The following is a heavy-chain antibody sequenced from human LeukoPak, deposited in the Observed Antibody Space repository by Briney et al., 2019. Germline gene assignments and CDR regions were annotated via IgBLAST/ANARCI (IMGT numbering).Heavy chain of an antibody. Sequence: TGGSLRLSCAASGFTFSSYGMHWVRQAPGKGLEWVAFIRYDGSNKYYADSVKGRFTISRDNSKNTLYLQMNSLRAEDTAVYYCPKDPHHYGDYPPAHWCHPWAQGTLVTVPS. CDR2: IRYDGSNK. CDR1: GFTFSSYG. V-gene: IGHV3-30*02. CDR3: PKDPHHYGDYPPAHWCHP. D-gene: IGHD4-17*01. J-gene: IGHJ5*02.